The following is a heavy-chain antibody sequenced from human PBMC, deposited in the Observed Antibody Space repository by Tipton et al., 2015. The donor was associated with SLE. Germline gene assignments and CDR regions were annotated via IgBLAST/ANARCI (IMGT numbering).Heavy chain of an antibody. Sequence: LRLSCTVSGGSISSYYWSWIRQPPGKGLEWIGYIYYSGSTNYNPSLKSRATISVDTSKNQFSLKLSSVTAADTAVYYCARDQGTAGAFDIWGQGTMVTVSS. CDR3: ARDQGTAGAFDI. J-gene: IGHJ3*02. CDR1: GGSISSYY. CDR2: IYYSGST. D-gene: IGHD1-1*01. V-gene: IGHV4-59*01.